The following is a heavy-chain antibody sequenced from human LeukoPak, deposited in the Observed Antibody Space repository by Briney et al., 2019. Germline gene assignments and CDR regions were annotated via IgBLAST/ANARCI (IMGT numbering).Heavy chain of an antibody. D-gene: IGHD3-22*01. Sequence: SVKVSCKASGGTFRRFTISWVRQAPGQGFEWMGGITPIFGTANFAQKFQGRVSITADESTSTAFMELSSLRSEDTAVYYCAREWGLESSGYYYAYWGQGTLVTVSS. V-gene: IGHV1-69*13. CDR2: ITPIFGTA. CDR1: GGTFRRFT. CDR3: AREWGLESSGYYYAY. J-gene: IGHJ4*02.